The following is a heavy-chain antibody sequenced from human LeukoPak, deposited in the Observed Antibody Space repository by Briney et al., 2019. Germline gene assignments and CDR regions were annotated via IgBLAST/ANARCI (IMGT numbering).Heavy chain of an antibody. CDR3: ARDSIVPDIVVVPAAMLALYYGMDV. V-gene: IGHV1-2*02. CDR1: GYTFTGYY. Sequence: ASVKVSCKASGYTFTGYYMHWVRQAPGQGLEWMGWINPNSGGTNYAQKLQGRVTMTTDTPTSTAYMELRSLRSDDTAVYYCARDSIVPDIVVVPAAMLALYYGMDVWGQGTTVTVSS. J-gene: IGHJ6*02. D-gene: IGHD2-2*01. CDR2: INPNSGGT.